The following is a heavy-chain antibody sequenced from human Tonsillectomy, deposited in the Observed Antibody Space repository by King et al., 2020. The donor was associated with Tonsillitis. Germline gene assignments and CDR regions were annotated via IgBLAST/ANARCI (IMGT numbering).Heavy chain of an antibody. CDR1: GYTFTGYY. Sequence: VQLVESGAEVKKPGASVKVSCKASGYTFTGYYMHWVRQAPGHGLEWMGWINPNSGGTNYAQKFQGRVTMTRDTSISTAYMELSRLRSDDTAVYYCARGENPIKFTFGGVIATSPVGYWGQGTLVTVSS. CDR3: ARGENPIKFTFGGVIATSPVGY. J-gene: IGHJ4*02. D-gene: IGHD3-16*02. V-gene: IGHV1-2*02. CDR2: INPNSGGT.